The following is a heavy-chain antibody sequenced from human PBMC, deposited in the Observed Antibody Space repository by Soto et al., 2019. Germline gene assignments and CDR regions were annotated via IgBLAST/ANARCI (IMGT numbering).Heavy chain of an antibody. J-gene: IGHJ4*02. V-gene: IGHV4-39*01. CDR1: GGSISSSSYY. CDR2: IYYSGST. CDR3: ARHAPRGGYDFWSGYRPLYYFDY. D-gene: IGHD3-3*01. Sequence: SETLSLTCTVSGGSISSSSYYWGWIRQPPGKGLEWIGSIYYSGSTYYNPSLKSRVTISVDTSKNQFSLKLSSVTAADTAVYYCARHAPRGGYDFWSGYRPLYYFDYWGQGTLVTVSS.